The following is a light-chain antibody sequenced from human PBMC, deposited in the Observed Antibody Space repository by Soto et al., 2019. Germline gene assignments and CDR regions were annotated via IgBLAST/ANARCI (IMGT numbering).Light chain of an antibody. Sequence: EIVLTQSPGTLSLSPGEGATISCRASQSVNSHYLAWYQQKPGQAPRVLIYDTSRRATGVPDRFSGSGSGTDFTLTISRLEPDDFAVYYCQQYGSSQFTFGPGTKVDI. CDR1: QSVNSHY. CDR3: QQYGSSQFT. J-gene: IGKJ3*01. V-gene: IGKV3-20*01. CDR2: DTS.